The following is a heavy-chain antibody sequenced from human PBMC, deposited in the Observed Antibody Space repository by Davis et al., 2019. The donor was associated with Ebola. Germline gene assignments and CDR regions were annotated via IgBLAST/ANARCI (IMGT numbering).Heavy chain of an antibody. Sequence: GGSLRLSCAASGFTFSSYSMNWVRQAPGKGLEWVSSISSSSSYIYYADSVKGRFTISRDNAKNSLYLQMNSLRAEDTAVYYCARDLGYYDSSGYYYFNFDYWGQGTLVTVSP. CDR3: ARDLGYYDSSGYYYFNFDY. CDR1: GFTFSSYS. CDR2: ISSSSSYI. J-gene: IGHJ4*02. D-gene: IGHD3-22*01. V-gene: IGHV3-21*01.